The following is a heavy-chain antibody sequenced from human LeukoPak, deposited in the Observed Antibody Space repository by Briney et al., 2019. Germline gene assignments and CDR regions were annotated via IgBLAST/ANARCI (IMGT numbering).Heavy chain of an antibody. CDR1: GFTFSNYS. V-gene: IGHV3-48*01. Sequence: GSLRLSCAASGFTFSNYSMNWVRQAPGKGLEWVSYIRRSGTTIYYADSVKGRFTISRDNARNSLYLQMSSLRAEDTAVYYCVRDPHALDYWGQGTLVTVSS. J-gene: IGHJ4*02. CDR2: IRRSGTTI. CDR3: VRDPHALDY. D-gene: IGHD2-2*01.